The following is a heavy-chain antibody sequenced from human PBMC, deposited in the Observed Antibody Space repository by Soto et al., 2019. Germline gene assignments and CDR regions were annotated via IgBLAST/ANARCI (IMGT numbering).Heavy chain of an antibody. Sequence: GGSLRLSCAASGFTFSSYAMSWVRQAPGKGLEWVSAISGSGGSTYYADSVKGRFTISGDNSKNTLYLQMNSLRAEDTAVYYCAKAPRIAFPHGAAFDIWGQGTMVTVSS. CDR1: GFTFSSYA. V-gene: IGHV3-23*01. CDR2: ISGSGGST. J-gene: IGHJ3*02. D-gene: IGHD6-13*01. CDR3: AKAPRIAFPHGAAFDI.